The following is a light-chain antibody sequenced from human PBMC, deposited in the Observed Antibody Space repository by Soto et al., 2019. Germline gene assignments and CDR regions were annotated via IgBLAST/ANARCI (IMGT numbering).Light chain of an antibody. V-gene: IGLV2-14*03. J-gene: IGLJ2*01. CDR1: TSDIGGYNY. CDR2: DVS. Sequence: QSAQTQPASVSGSPGQSITISCTGSTSDIGGYNYVSWYQQHPGKAPKLLIYDVSYRPSGISDRFSGSKSGNTAFLTISGLQPEDEADYYCSSYGASSTLFGGGTKLTVL. CDR3: SSYGASSTL.